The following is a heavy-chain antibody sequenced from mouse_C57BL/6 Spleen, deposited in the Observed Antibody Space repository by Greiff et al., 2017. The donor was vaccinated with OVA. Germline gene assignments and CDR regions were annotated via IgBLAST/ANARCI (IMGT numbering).Heavy chain of an antibody. CDR2: INPNNGGT. CDR3: ARAGEGWLRRGYFDV. J-gene: IGHJ1*03. D-gene: IGHD2-2*01. CDR1: GYTFTDYY. V-gene: IGHV1-26*01. Sequence: VQLQQSGPELVKPGASVKISCKASGYTFTDYYMNWVKQSHGKSLEWIGDINPNNGGTSYNQKFKGKATLTVDKSSSTAYMELRSLTSEDSAVYYCARAGEGWLRRGYFDVWGTGTTVTVSS.